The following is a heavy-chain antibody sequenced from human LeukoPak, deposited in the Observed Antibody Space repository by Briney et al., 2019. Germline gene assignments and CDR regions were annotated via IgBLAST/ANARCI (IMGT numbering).Heavy chain of an antibody. D-gene: IGHD2-8*01. V-gene: IGHV3-74*01. CDR2: IKDDGSTT. J-gene: IGHJ4*02. CDR3: HPLAFVTN. CDR1: GFTFGGRL. Sequence: GGSLRLSCAVSGFTFGGRLMHWVRQAPGKGLVWVALIKDDGSTTNYADSVKGRFTASRDDAKNTVCLQMSSLRAEDTAVYYCHPLAFVTNWGQGTLVTVSS.